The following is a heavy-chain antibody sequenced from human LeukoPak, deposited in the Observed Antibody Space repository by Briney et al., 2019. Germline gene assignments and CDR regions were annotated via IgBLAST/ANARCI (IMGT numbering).Heavy chain of an antibody. CDR1: GYTFTSYG. CDR2: ISAYNGNS. D-gene: IGHD2-2*01. CDR3: ARAQVVPAPGDP. J-gene: IGHJ5*02. Sequence: ASVKVSCKASGYTFTSYGINWVRQAPGQGLEWMGWISAYNGNSKYAQKLQGRVTMTTDTSTSTAYMELRSLRSDDTAVYYCARAQVVPAPGDPWGQGTLVTVSS. V-gene: IGHV1-18*01.